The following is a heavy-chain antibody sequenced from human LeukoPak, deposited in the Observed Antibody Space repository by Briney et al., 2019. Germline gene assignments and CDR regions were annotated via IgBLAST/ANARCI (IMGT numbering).Heavy chain of an antibody. D-gene: IGHD2-8*01. J-gene: IGHJ6*03. CDR2: ISHSGRTM. CDR3: ARDSIVRGNIGNDMDV. CDR1: GFTFSSYS. V-gene: IGHV3-48*04. Sequence: GGSLRLSCAASGFTFSSYSMNWIRQAPGKGLEWVSYISHSGRTMYYADSMKGRFTISRDNAKNSLYLQMNSLRAGDTAVYYCARDSIVRGNIGNDMDVWGKGTTVIVSS.